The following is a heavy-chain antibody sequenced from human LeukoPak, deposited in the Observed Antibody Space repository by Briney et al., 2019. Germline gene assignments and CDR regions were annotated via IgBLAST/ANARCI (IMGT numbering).Heavy chain of an antibody. V-gene: IGHV1-69*01. Sequence: SVKVSCTASGGTFSSYAISWVRQAPGQGLEWMEGIIPIFGTANYAQKFQGRVTITADESTSTAYMELSSLRSEDTAVYYCARYPITGVTAMYYFDYWGQGTLVTVSS. CDR1: GGTFSSYA. D-gene: IGHD2-21*02. CDR2: IIPIFGTA. J-gene: IGHJ4*02. CDR3: ARYPITGVTAMYYFDY.